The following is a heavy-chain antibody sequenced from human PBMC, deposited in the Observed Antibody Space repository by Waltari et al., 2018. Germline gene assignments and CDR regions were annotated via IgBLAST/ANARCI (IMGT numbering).Heavy chain of an antibody. D-gene: IGHD3-16*01. CDR2: IYYSGST. V-gene: IGHV4-59*11. CDR1: GGSFSSHS. CDR3: ARDGAHGAFDI. J-gene: IGHJ3*02. Sequence: QVQLQESGPGLVKPSATLSLTCPVSGGSFSSHSWSWLRQPPGKGLEWIGYIYYSGSTNYNPSLKSRVTISVDTSKNQFSLKLSSVTAADTAVYYCARDGAHGAFDIWGQGTMVTVSS.